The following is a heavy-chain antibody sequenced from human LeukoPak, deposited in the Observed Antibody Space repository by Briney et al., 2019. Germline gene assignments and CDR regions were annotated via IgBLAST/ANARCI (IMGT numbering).Heavy chain of an antibody. CDR3: ARHWEGVESDAFDI. V-gene: IGHV3-7*04. Sequence: GGSLRLSCAASGFTFEIYWMSWVRQALGKGLEWVANIRKGGSEKNYVDSVKGRFTISRDNAKNSLYLQMNSLRADDTALYYCARHWEGVESDAFDIWGQGTMVTVSS. CDR2: IRKGGSEK. D-gene: IGHD1-26*01. CDR1: GFTFEIYW. J-gene: IGHJ3*02.